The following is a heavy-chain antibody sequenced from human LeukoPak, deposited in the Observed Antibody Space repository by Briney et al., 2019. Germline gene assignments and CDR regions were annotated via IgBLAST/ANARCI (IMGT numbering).Heavy chain of an antibody. D-gene: IGHD3-3*01. CDR1: GFTFSSYS. CDR2: ISRSSSYI. V-gene: IGHV3-21*01. CDR3: ARDYDFFDY. Sequence: GGSLRLSCAASGFTFSSYSMNWVRQAPGKGLEWVSSISRSSSYIYYADSVKRRFTISRDNAENSLYLQMNSLRAEDTAVYYCARDYDFFDYWGQGTLVTVSS. J-gene: IGHJ4*02.